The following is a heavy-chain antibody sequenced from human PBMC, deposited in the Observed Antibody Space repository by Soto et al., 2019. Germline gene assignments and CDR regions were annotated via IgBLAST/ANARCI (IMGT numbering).Heavy chain of an antibody. CDR2: IIPIFGTA. V-gene: IGHV1-69*13. CDR1: GCTFSSYA. J-gene: IGHJ6*02. CDR3: ASGYSYGGSPLDV. Sequence: SVKVSCKASGCTFSSYAISWVRQAPGQGLEWMGGIIPIFGTANYAQKFQGRVTITADESTSTAYMELSSLRSEDTAVYYCASGYSYGGSPLDVWGQGTRFTVSS. D-gene: IGHD5-18*01.